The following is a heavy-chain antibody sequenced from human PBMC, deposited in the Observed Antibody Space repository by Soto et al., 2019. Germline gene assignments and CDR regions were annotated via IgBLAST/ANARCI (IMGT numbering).Heavy chain of an antibody. CDR1: GLTFNSYA. CDR2: VDGSGFIS. D-gene: IGHD2-21*02. Sequence: EVQLLESGGGLVQPGGSLRLSCAASGLTFNSYAMTWVRQAPGRGLEWVSGVDGSGFISYHADSVKGRFTISRDNSKNTLYLQMNSLRAEDTAVYYCAKALGLYCGGDCFDAFDVWGQGAMVSVSS. CDR3: AKALGLYCGGDCFDAFDV. V-gene: IGHV3-23*01. J-gene: IGHJ3*01.